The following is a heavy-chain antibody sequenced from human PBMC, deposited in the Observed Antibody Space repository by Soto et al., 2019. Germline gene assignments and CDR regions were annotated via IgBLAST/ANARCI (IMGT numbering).Heavy chain of an antibody. Sequence: SETLSLTCTVSGGSISSGGYYWSWIRQHPGKGLEWIGYIYYSGSTYYNPSLKSRVTISVDTSKNQFSLKLSSVTAADTAVYYCAGDPRPWGGMDVWSQGTTVTVSS. CDR3: AGDPRPWGGMDV. CDR2: IYYSGST. CDR1: GGSISSGGYY. J-gene: IGHJ6*02. V-gene: IGHV4-31*03. D-gene: IGHD1-26*01.